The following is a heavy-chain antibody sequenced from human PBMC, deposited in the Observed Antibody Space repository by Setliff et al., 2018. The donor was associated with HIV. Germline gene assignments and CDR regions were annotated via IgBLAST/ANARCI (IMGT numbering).Heavy chain of an antibody. V-gene: IGHV1-69*10. CDR2: IIPILGIA. D-gene: IGHD1-26*01. CDR1: GGTFSSYA. Sequence: ASVKVSCKASGGTFSSYAIGWVRQAPGQGLEWMGGIIPILGIANYAQKFQGRVTITADESTSTAYMELSSLRSEDTAVYYCARGGPHYYFDYWGQGTLVTVSS. CDR3: ARGGPHYYFDY. J-gene: IGHJ4*02.